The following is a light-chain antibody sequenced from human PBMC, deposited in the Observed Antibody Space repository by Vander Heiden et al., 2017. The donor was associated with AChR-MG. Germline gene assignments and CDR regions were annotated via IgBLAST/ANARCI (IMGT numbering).Light chain of an antibody. CDR3: HQYGSSPLT. Sequence: EIVLTQSPGTLSLAPGERATRTCRDSQSVSSSDLAWYQQRPGQAPRLLIYGASSRATGIPDRVSGSGSGTDFTLTISRLEPEDVAVYYWHQYGSSPLTFGGGTKVEIK. CDR1: QSVSSSD. V-gene: IGKV3-20*01. CDR2: GAS. J-gene: IGKJ4*01.